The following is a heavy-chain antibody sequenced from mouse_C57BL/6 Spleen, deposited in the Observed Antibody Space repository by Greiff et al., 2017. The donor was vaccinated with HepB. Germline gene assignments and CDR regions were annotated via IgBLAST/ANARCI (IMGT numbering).Heavy chain of an antibody. Sequence: DVKLVESEGGLVQPGSSMKLSCTASGFTFSDYYMAWVRQVPEKGLEWVANINYDGSSTYYLDSLKSRFIISRDNAKNILYLQMSSLKSEDTATYYCARKGYYYGSSYWYFDVWGTGTTVTVSS. D-gene: IGHD1-1*01. CDR2: INYDGSST. V-gene: IGHV5-16*01. CDR1: GFTFSDYY. CDR3: ARKGYYYGSSYWYFDV. J-gene: IGHJ1*03.